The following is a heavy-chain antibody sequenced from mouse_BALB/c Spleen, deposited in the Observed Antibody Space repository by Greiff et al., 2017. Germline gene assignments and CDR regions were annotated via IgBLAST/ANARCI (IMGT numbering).Heavy chain of an antibody. J-gene: IGHJ4*01. CDR1: GFTFTDYY. CDR2: IRNKANGYTT. V-gene: IGHV7-3*02. Sequence: EVKLMESGGGLVQPGGSLRLSCATSGFTFTDYYMSWVRQPPGKALEWLGFIRNKANGYTTEYSASVKGRFIISRDNSQSILYLQMNTLRAEDSATYYCARDGRPYYAMDYWGQGTSVTVSS. CDR3: ARDGRPYYAMDY.